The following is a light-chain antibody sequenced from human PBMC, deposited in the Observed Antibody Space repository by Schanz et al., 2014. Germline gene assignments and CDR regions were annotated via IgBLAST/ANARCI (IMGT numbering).Light chain of an antibody. CDR2: EVS. CDR1: SSDIGGSNS. CDR3: SSYAGSNIWV. J-gene: IGLJ3*02. V-gene: IGLV2-8*01. Sequence: QSVLTQPPSASGSPGQSVTISCTGTSSDIGGSNSVSWYQQLPGKAPKLVISEVSKRPSGVPDRFSGSKSGNTASLTVSGLQAEDESDYYCSSYAGSNIWVFGGGTKLTVL.